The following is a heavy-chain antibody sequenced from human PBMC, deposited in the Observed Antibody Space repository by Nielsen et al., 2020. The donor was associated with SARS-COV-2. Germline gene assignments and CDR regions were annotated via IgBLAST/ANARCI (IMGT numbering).Heavy chain of an antibody. CDR1: GFTFDDYA. J-gene: IGHJ4*02. Sequence: GESLKISCAASGFTFDDYAMHWVRQAPGKGLEWVSSISSSSSYIYYADSVKGRFTISRDNAKNSLYLQMNSLRAEDTAVYYCARDCTNGVCYGYWGQGTLVTVS. CDR3: ARDCTNGVCYGY. D-gene: IGHD2-8*01. V-gene: IGHV3-21*01. CDR2: ISSSSSYI.